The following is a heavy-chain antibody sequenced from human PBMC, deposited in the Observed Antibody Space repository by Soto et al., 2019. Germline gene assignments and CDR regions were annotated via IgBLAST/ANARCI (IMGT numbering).Heavy chain of an antibody. CDR1: AGSITTSY. CDR2: ISYRGST. CDR3: ASSGIVGREVNTWFDP. Sequence: LSETLSLTCTFSAGSITTSYWSWIRQPLGKALEWIGYISYRGSTNYNPSLKSRLTISIDTSKSQISLKLTSMTTADTAVYYCASSGIVGREVNTWFDPWGQGTLVTVSS. J-gene: IGHJ5*02. D-gene: IGHD3-22*01. V-gene: IGHV4-59*01.